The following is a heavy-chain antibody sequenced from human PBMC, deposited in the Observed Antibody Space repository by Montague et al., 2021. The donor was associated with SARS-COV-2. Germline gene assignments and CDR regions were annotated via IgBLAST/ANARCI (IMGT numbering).Heavy chain of an antibody. J-gene: IGHJ6*02. CDR2: IYSGDST. Sequence: SLRLSCAASGFTVRSNYMSWVRQAPGKGLEWVSVIYSGDSTYYADSVKGRFTISRDNSKNTLYLQMNSLRAEDTAVYYCAARARYYYDRGVWGQGTTVTVSS. CDR3: AARARYYYDRGV. V-gene: IGHV3-66*01. CDR1: GFTVRSNY.